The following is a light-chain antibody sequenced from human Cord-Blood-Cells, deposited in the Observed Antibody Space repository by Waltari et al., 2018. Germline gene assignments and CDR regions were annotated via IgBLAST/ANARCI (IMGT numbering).Light chain of an antibody. Sequence: DLQMTQSPSTLSASVGDRVTITCRGSQSISTWLAWYQQKPGKAPKLLIYDASSLESGVPSRFSGSGSGTEFTLTISSLQPDDFATYYCQQYNSYSPITFGQGTRLEIK. J-gene: IGKJ5*01. CDR3: QQYNSYSPIT. V-gene: IGKV1-5*01. CDR2: DAS. CDR1: QSISTW.